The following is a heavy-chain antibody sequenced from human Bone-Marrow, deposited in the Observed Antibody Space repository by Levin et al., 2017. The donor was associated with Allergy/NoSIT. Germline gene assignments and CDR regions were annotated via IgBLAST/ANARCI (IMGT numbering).Heavy chain of an antibody. Sequence: GESLKISCATSGYYFTGSWIGWVRQRPGKGLEWMGIIYPGNSDTTYSPSFQGQVTISADKSITTSYLHWSSLKASDTAIYYCARQTSGAFDSWGQGARVTVSS. CDR1: GYYFTGSW. CDR2: IYPGNSDT. J-gene: IGHJ4*02. V-gene: IGHV5-51*01. D-gene: IGHD3-10*01. CDR3: ARQTSGAFDS.